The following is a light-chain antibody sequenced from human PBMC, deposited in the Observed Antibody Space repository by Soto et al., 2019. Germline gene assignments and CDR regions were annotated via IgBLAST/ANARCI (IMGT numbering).Light chain of an antibody. Sequence: IQLTQPPSSLSASVGDRVTITCRASQVISKYLAWYQQKPGTAPKLLIYLASTLQGGVPSRFSGSGSGTDFSLTISSLQPEDVATYYCQYLNSFPLTFGGGTKVEIK. CDR3: QYLNSFPLT. CDR1: QVISKY. CDR2: LAS. V-gene: IGKV1-9*01. J-gene: IGKJ4*01.